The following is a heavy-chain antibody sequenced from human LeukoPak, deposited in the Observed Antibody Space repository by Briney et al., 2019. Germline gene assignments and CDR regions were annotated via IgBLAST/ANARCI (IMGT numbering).Heavy chain of an antibody. J-gene: IGHJ4*02. CDR3: ARDAKGSGPFYFDY. D-gene: IGHD3-10*01. CDR1: GGSLSSSNW. Sequence: SETLSLTCAVSGGSLSSSNWWTWVRQPPGKGLEWIGEINHSGSTNYNPSLKSRVTISVDKSKNQFYLRLSSVTAADTAVYYCARDAKGSGPFYFDYWGQGTLVTVSS. CDR2: INHSGST. V-gene: IGHV4-4*02.